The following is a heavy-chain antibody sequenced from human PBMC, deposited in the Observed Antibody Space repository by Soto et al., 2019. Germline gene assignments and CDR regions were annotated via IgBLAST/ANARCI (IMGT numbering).Heavy chain of an antibody. V-gene: IGHV3-23*01. CDR3: AKTADNKYYDILTGYYRGSPFDP. CDR2: ISGSGGST. J-gene: IGHJ5*02. D-gene: IGHD3-9*01. Sequence: GGSLRLSCAASGFTFSSYAMSWVRQAPGKGLEWVSAISGSGGSTYYADSVKGRFTISRDNSKNTLYLQMNSLRAEDTAVYYCAKTADNKYYDILTGYYRGSPFDPWGQGTLVTVSS. CDR1: GFTFSSYA.